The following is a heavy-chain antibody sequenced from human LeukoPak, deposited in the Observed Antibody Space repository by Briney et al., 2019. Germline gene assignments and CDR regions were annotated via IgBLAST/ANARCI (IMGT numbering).Heavy chain of an antibody. J-gene: IGHJ1*01. CDR1: GFPLSSYE. Sequence: GGSLLLSCTVSGFPLSSYEMSWIRQAPGKGLEWVSSIDYDGGSGHYADSVKGRFTISRDNSNNTLFLHLNSLRGEDTAVYYCTRNSGWYGLSWGQGTLVTVSS. CDR2: IDYDGGSG. CDR3: TRNSGWYGLS. V-gene: IGHV3-23*01. D-gene: IGHD6-19*01.